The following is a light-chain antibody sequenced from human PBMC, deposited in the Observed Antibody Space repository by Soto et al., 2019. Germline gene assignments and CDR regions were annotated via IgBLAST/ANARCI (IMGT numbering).Light chain of an antibody. CDR1: SSDVGGYDY. J-gene: IGLJ2*01. CDR3: NSYAGSNNLV. Sequence: QSALTQPPSASGSPGQSVTISCTGTSSDVGGYDYVSWYQQRPGKAPKLMIYEVNQRPSGVPDRFSGSKSGNTASLTVSGLQAEDEADYYCNSYAGSNNLVFGGGTKLTVL. V-gene: IGLV2-8*01. CDR2: EVN.